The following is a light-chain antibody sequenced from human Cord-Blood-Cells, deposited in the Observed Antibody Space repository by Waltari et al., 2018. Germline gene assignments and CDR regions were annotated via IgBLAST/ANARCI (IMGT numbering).Light chain of an antibody. CDR3: CSYAGSSTFYV. CDR2: AGS. Sequence: QSALTQPASVSGSPGQSITISCTGTSSDVGSYNLVSWYQQHPGKAPKLMIYAGSKRPSGVSNLFSVSESGNTASLTISGLQAEDESDYYCCSYAGSSTFYVFGTGTKVTVL. CDR1: SSDVGSYNL. J-gene: IGLJ1*01. V-gene: IGLV2-23*03.